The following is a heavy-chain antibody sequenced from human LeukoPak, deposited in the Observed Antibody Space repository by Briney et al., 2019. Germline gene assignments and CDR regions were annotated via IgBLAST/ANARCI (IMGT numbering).Heavy chain of an antibody. CDR1: GFTFSSYA. J-gene: IGHJ4*02. D-gene: IGHD6-13*01. Sequence: PGGSLRLSCAASGFTFSSYAMTWVRQAPGKGLEWVSAISGGGGSTYYTDSVKGRFTISRDNSKNTLYLQMNSLRAEDTAVYYCANEAGTGGESFDYWGQGTLVTVSS. CDR3: ANEAGTGGESFDY. V-gene: IGHV3-23*01. CDR2: ISGGGGST.